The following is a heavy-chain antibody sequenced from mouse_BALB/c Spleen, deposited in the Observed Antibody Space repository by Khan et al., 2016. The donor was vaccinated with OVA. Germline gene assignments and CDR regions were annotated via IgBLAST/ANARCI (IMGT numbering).Heavy chain of an antibody. CDR3: ARGNYYGYCLDY. Sequence: EVQLVEAGPGLVKPSQSLSLTCTVTGYSITSGYAWNWIRQFPGNKLELMCFITYSGVTRYTPSLKGRISISRDTSMNPFFLQLNSVTTEDTATYYGARGNYYGYCLDYWGQGTTLTVSS. CDR2: ITYSGVT. D-gene: IGHD1-2*01. V-gene: IGHV3-2*02. J-gene: IGHJ2*01. CDR1: GYSITSGYA.